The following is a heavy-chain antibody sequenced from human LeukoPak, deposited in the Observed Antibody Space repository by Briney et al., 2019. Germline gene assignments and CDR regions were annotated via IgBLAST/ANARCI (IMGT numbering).Heavy chain of an antibody. CDR2: ISGSGANT. V-gene: IGHV3-23*01. J-gene: IGHJ4*02. CDR3: ATRYYGRVFDY. CDR1: GFTVSSYG. D-gene: IGHD4-17*01. Sequence: GGSLRLSCAASGFTVSSYGMSWVRQAPGKGLEWVSTISGSGANTYYADSVKGRFTISRDNSKNTLYLQMNSLRAEDTAVYYCATRYYGRVFDYWGQGTLVTVSS.